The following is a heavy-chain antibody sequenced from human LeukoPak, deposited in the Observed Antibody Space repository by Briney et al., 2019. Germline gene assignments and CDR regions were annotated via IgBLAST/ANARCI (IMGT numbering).Heavy chain of an antibody. J-gene: IGHJ4*02. CDR1: GFSFPSSA. Sequence: SVKVSCKASGFSFPSSAMQWVRQARGQRLEWIGWIVVGSGNTNYAQKFQDRVTITTDMSTSTAYMELSSLRSEDTAVYYCAAARHNASGTHMGGYWGQGALVTVSS. D-gene: IGHD3-10*01. V-gene: IGHV1-58*02. CDR2: IVVGSGNT. CDR3: AAARHNASGTHMGGY.